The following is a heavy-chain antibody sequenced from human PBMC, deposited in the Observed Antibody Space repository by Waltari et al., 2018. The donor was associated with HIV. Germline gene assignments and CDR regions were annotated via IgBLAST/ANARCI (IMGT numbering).Heavy chain of an antibody. CDR3: ARSGDRDDAFDI. Sequence: QMQLVQSGAEVKKTGSSVKVSCKASGYTFTYRYLHWVRQAPGQALEWMGWITPFNGNTNYAQKFQDRVTITRDRSMSTAYMELSSLRSEDTAMYYCARSGDRDDAFDIWGQGTMVTVSS. CDR1: GYTFTYRY. D-gene: IGHD1-26*01. J-gene: IGHJ3*02. V-gene: IGHV1-45*02. CDR2: ITPFNGNT.